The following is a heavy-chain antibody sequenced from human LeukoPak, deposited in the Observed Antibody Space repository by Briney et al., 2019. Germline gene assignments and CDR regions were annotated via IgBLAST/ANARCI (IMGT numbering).Heavy chain of an antibody. CDR3: ARDRYYHDSSGLGLFDL. Sequence: ASVKVSCKASGGTFSSYAISWVRQAPGQGLEWMGRIIPIFGTANYAQKFQGRVTITTDESTSTAYMELSSLRSEDTAVYYCARDRYYHDSSGLGLFDLWGRGTLVTVSS. V-gene: IGHV1-69*05. D-gene: IGHD3-22*01. CDR2: IIPIFGTA. J-gene: IGHJ2*01. CDR1: GGTFSSYA.